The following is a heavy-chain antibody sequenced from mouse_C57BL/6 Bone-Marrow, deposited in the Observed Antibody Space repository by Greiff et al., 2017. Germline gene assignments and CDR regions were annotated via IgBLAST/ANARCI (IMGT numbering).Heavy chain of an antibody. J-gene: IGHJ4*01. CDR2: FHPYNDDT. CDR1: GYTFTTYP. V-gene: IGHV1-47*01. CDR3: ARGNDGYSYAMDY. Sequence: VQGVESGAELVKPGASVKMSCKASGYTFTTYPIEWMKQNHGKSLEWIGNFHPYNDDTKYNEKFKGKATLTVEKSSSTVYLELSRLTSDDSAVYYCARGNDGYSYAMDYWGQGTSVTVSS. D-gene: IGHD2-3*01.